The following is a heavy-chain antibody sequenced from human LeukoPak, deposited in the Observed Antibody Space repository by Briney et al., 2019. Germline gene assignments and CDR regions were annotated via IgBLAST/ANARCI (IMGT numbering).Heavy chain of an antibody. CDR1: GFTFSSYA. V-gene: IGHV3-64D*06. CDR3: VKGRVRGAYDAFDI. J-gene: IGHJ3*02. CDR2: ISSNGGST. Sequence: GASVKVSCSASGFTFSSYAMHWVRQAPGKGLEYVSAISSNGGSTYYADSVKGRFTISRDNSKNTLYLQMSSLRAEDTAVYYCVKGRVRGAYDAFDIWGQGTMVTVSS. D-gene: IGHD3-10*01.